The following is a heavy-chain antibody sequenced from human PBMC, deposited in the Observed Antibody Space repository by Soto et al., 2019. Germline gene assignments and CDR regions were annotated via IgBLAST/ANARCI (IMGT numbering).Heavy chain of an antibody. D-gene: IGHD6-13*01. Sequence: PSETLSLTCTVSGGSISSGDYYWSWIRQPPGKGLEWIGYIYYSGSTYYNPSLKSRVTTSVDTSKNQFSLKLSSVTAADTAVYYCARDVGIAAAGTNWFDPWGQGTLVTVSS. V-gene: IGHV4-30-4*02. CDR2: IYYSGST. CDR1: GGSISSGDYY. CDR3: ARDVGIAAAGTNWFDP. J-gene: IGHJ5*02.